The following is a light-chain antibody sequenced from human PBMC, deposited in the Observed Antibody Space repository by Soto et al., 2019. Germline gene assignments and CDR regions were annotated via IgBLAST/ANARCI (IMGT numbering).Light chain of an antibody. CDR3: QQYGSSPGT. J-gene: IGKJ1*01. V-gene: IGKV3-15*01. CDR2: GAS. Sequence: EIVMTQSPATLSVSPGGRATLSCRASQSIGDPLAWYQLKPGQAPRLLIYGASSRVTGFPARFSGSGSGTDFTLTISSLQSDDVAVYYCQQYGSSPGTFGHGAKVDI. CDR1: QSIGDP.